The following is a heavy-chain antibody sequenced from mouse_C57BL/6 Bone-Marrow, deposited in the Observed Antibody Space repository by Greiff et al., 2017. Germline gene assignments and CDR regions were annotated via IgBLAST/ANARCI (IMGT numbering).Heavy chain of an antibody. V-gene: IGHV1-69*01. CDR1: GYTFTSYW. CDR2: IDPSDSYT. Sequence: QVHVKQPGAELVMPGASVKLSCKASGYTFTSYWMHWVKQRPGQGLEWIGEIDPSDSYTNYNQKFKGKSTLTVDKSSSTAYMQLSSRTSEDSAVYFCARTPGLRLDYWGQGTTLTVSS. CDR3: ARTPGLRLDY. J-gene: IGHJ2*01. D-gene: IGHD2-4*01.